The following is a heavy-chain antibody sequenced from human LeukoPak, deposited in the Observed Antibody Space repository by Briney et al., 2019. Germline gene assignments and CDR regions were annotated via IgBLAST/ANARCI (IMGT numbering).Heavy chain of an antibody. V-gene: IGHV1-69*13. D-gene: IGHD3-22*01. CDR3: ARGSSQYYYDSSGYYYYFDY. Sequence: SVKVSCKASGGTFSSYAISWVRQAPGQGLEWMGGIIPIFGTANYVQKFQGRVTITADESTSTAYMELSRLRSEDTAVYYCARGSSQYYYDSSGYYYYFDYWGQGTLVTVSS. CDR1: GGTFSSYA. J-gene: IGHJ4*02. CDR2: IIPIFGTA.